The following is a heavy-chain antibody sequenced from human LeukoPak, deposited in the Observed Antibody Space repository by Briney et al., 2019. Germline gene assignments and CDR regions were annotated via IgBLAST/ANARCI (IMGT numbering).Heavy chain of an antibody. CDR2: ISFDGKNI. CDR3: AKDNVAAAGRYFDY. CDR1: GFSFSSYG. J-gene: IGHJ4*02. V-gene: IGHV3-30*02. Sequence: GGSLRLSCAASGFSFSSYGFHWVRQAPGKGLEWVSAISFDGKNIHYADSVKGRFTISRDNSKNTLYLQMHSLRAEDTAVYYCAKDNVAAAGRYFDYWGQGTLVTVSS. D-gene: IGHD6-13*01.